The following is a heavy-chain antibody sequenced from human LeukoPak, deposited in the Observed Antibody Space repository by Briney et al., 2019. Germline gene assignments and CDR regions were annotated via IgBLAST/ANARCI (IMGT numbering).Heavy chain of an antibody. V-gene: IGHV4-39*07. D-gene: IGHD1-26*01. CDR3: ARIGGSFYFYYYMDV. Sequence: SETLSLTCTVSGGSIRSSSHNWGWIRQPPGKGLEWIGSIHYTGTTYYDPSLKNRVTISSDTSKNQFSLKLSSVTAADTAVYYCARIGGSFYFYYYMDVWGKGTTVTVSS. CDR2: IHYTGTT. J-gene: IGHJ6*03. CDR1: GGSIRSSSHN.